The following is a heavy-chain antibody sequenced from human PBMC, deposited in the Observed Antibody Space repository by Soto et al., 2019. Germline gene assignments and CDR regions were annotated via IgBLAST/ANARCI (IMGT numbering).Heavy chain of an antibody. Sequence: PGGSLRLSCAASGFTFSSYAMHWVRQAPGKGLEWVAVISYDGSNKYYADSVKGRFTISRDNSKNTLYLQMNSLRAEDTAVYYCARDLVSRSGRKPGGFDYWGQGTLVTVSS. J-gene: IGHJ4*02. CDR2: ISYDGSNK. D-gene: IGHD2-15*01. V-gene: IGHV3-30-3*01. CDR3: ARDLVSRSGRKPGGFDY. CDR1: GFTFSSYA.